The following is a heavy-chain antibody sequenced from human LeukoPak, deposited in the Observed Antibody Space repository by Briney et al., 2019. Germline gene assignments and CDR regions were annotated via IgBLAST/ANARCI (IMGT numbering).Heavy chain of an antibody. CDR2: IYYSGSI. CDR3: ARGMGRY. CDR1: GGSISSYY. J-gene: IGHJ4*02. V-gene: IGHV4-59*01. Sequence: SETLSLTCTVSGGSISSYYWSWIRQPPGKGLEWIGYIYYSGSINYNPSLKSRVTISVDTSKNQFSLKLSSVTAADTAVYYCARGMGRYWGQGTLVTVSS.